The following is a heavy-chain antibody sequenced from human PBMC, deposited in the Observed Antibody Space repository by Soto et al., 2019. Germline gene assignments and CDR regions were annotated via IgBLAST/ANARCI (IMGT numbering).Heavy chain of an antibody. CDR1: GSTFTYFT. CDR2: ISGDGLST. CDR3: YHFGMDV. D-gene: IGHD3-10*01. V-gene: IGHV3-23*01. Sequence: GGSRRRSWAGSGSTFTYFTMTWVRQAPGKGLEWVSAISGDGLSTYYAGSVKGRFTISRDNSKTTLYLQMNSLRAEDTAVYYYYHFGMDVWGQGTTVTVSS. J-gene: IGHJ6*02.